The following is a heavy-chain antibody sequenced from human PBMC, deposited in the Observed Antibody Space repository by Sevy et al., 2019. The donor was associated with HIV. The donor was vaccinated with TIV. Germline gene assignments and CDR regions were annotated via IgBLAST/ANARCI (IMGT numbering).Heavy chain of an antibody. J-gene: IGHJ3*02. V-gene: IGHV3-21*01. CDR2: ISSSSSYI. CDR1: GFTFSSYS. CDR3: ARDRNNWNNDAFDI. D-gene: IGHD1-20*01. Sequence: GGSLRLSCAASGFTFSSYSMNWVRQAPGKGLEWVSSISSSSSYIYYADSVKGRFTISRDNAKNSLYLQMNSLRAEDTAVYYCARDRNNWNNDAFDIWGQGTMVTVSS.